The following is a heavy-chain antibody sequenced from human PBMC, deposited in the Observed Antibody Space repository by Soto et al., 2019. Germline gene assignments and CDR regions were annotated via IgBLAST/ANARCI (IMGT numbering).Heavy chain of an antibody. CDR2: IYYSGST. V-gene: IGHV4-59*08. Sequence: QVQLQESGPGLVKPSETLSLTCTVSGGSISSYYWSWIRQPPGKGLEWIGYIYYSGSTNYNPSLQSRVTISVDTSKNQFSLKLSSVTAADTAVYYCARQVPAAPPYYYYYMDVWGKGTTVTVSS. J-gene: IGHJ6*03. CDR1: GGSISSYY. CDR3: ARQVPAAPPYYYYYMDV. D-gene: IGHD2-2*01.